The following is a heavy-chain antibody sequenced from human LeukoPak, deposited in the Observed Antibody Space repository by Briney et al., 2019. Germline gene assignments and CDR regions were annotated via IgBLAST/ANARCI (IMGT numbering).Heavy chain of an antibody. J-gene: IGHJ4*02. CDR2: ISGSGGST. CDR1: GFTFSSYA. D-gene: IGHD3-16*01. Sequence: PGGSLRLSCAASGFTFSSYAMSWVRQAPGKGLEWVSAISGSGGSTYCADSVKGRFTISRDNSKNTLYLQMNSLRAEDTAVYYCAKDLRGDPAPNEAYWGQGTLVTVSS. V-gene: IGHV3-23*01. CDR3: AKDLRGDPAPNEAY.